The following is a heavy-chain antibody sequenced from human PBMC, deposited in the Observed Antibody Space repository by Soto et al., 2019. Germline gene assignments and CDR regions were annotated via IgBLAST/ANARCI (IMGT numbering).Heavy chain of an antibody. D-gene: IGHD3-16*01. CDR2: IGTAGDT. Sequence: GGSLRLSCAASGFTFSSYDMHWVRQATGKGLEWVSAIGTAGDTYHPGSVKGRFTISRENAKNSLYLQMNSLRFEDTAVYYCVRAAYTSSWENYFDFWGQGTLVTVSS. J-gene: IGHJ4*02. CDR1: GFTFSSYD. CDR3: VRAAYTSSWENYFDF. V-gene: IGHV3-13*01.